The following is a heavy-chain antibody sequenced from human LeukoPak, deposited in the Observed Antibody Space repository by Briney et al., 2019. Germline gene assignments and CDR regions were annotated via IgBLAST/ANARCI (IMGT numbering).Heavy chain of an antibody. CDR2: IRSKANSYAT. CDR3: TRPRGSTPGADY. V-gene: IGHV3-73*01. D-gene: IGHD2-15*01. J-gene: IGHJ4*02. CDR1: GFTFSGSA. Sequence: PGGSLRLSCAASGFTFSGSAMHWVRQASGKGLKWVGRIRSKANSYATAYAASVKGRFTISRDDSKNTAYLQMNSLKTVDTAVYYCTRPRGSTPGADYWGQGTLVTVSS.